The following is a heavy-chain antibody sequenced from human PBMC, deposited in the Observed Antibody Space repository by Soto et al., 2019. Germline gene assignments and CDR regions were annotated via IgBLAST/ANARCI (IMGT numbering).Heavy chain of an antibody. CDR2: ISYDGSNT. CDR3: AKSPGRTGYFQMDV. J-gene: IGHJ6*02. V-gene: IGHV3-30*18. D-gene: IGHD3-9*01. CDR1: GFTFRTSG. Sequence: GGSLRLSCAASGFTFRTSGMHWVRQAPGKGLEWVAIISYDGSNTQYADSVKGRFTISRDNSKTTLYLQMTSLRPDDTAVYYCAKSPGRTGYFQMDVWGQGTTVTSP.